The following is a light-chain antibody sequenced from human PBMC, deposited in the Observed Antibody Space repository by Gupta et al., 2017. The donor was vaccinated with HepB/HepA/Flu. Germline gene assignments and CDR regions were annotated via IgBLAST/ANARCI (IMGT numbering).Light chain of an antibody. V-gene: IGKV3-15*01. CDR1: QSVSYN. CDR3: QQYNNWWT. Sequence: EIVMTQSPATLSVSPGERATLSCRASQSVSYNLAWYQQKPGQAPRLLIYGASTRATGIPARFSGSGSGTEFSLTISSLQSEDFAVYYFQQYNNWWTFGQGTKVEIK. CDR2: GAS. J-gene: IGKJ1*01.